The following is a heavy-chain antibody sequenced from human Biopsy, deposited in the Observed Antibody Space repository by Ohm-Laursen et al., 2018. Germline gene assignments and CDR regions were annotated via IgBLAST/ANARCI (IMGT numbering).Heavy chain of an antibody. CDR3: ARWETTLGRSLDS. CDR2: MSPNTGNT. J-gene: IGHJ4*02. Sequence: SVKVSCKASGYTFTSHDINWVRQATGQGLEWMGWMSPNTGNTVYAQRFQDRVTMTSDTSTGTAYMELTSLTSDDTAVYFCARWETTLGRSLDSWGQGTLGTVS. CDR1: GYTFTSHD. D-gene: IGHD1-26*01. V-gene: IGHV1-8*01.